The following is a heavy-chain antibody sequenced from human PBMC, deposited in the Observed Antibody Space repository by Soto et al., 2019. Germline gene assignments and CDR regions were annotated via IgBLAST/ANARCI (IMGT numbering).Heavy chain of an antibody. CDR2: ISGSGGST. CDR3: AEEAVGGTWYYCYGMGV. D-gene: IGHD6-19*01. CDR1: GFTFSSSG. V-gene: IGHV3-23*01. Sequence: PLGALRRSCAPSGFTFSSSGMTRVRQDPRKGLEWVSAISGSGGSTYYADSVKGRFTISRGNSKNTLYLQMNSLRAEDTAVYYCAEEAVGGTWYYCYGMGVWGQGTTVTVSS. J-gene: IGHJ6*02.